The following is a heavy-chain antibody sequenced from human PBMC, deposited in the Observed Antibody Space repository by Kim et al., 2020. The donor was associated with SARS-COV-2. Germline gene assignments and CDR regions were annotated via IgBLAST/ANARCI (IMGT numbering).Heavy chain of an antibody. V-gene: IGHV3-33*01. D-gene: IGHD3-3*01. CDR3: ARDGSYDFWSGYFA. Sequence: ADSVKGRFTISRDNSKNTLYLQMNSLRAEDTAVYYCARDGSYDFWSGYFAWGQGTLVTVSS. J-gene: IGHJ5*02.